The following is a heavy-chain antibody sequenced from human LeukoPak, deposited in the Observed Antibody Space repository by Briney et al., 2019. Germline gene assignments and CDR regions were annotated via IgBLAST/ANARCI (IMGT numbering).Heavy chain of an antibody. Sequence: SETLSLTCTVSGGSISSSSYYWGWIRQPPGKGLEWIGSIYYSGSTYYNPSLKSRVTISVDTSKNQFSLKLSSVTAADTAVYYCARPLGGLSENFDYWGQGTLVTVSS. D-gene: IGHD3-16*02. CDR3: ARPLGGLSENFDY. V-gene: IGHV4-39*07. J-gene: IGHJ4*02. CDR1: GGSISSSSYY. CDR2: IYYSGST.